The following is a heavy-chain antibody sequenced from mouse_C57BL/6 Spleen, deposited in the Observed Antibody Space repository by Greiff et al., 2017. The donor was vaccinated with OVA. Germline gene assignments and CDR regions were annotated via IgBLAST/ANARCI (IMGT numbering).Heavy chain of an antibody. CDR1: GYTFTSYW. J-gene: IGHJ4*01. CDR2: IHPNSGST. CDR3: ARRGSYAMDY. Sequence: VQPQQPGAELVKPGASVKLSCKASGYTFTSYWMHWVKQRPGQGLEWIGMIHPNSGSTNYNEKFKSKATLTVDKSSSTAYMQLSSLTSEDSAVYYCARRGSYAMDYWGQGTSVTVSS. V-gene: IGHV1-64*01.